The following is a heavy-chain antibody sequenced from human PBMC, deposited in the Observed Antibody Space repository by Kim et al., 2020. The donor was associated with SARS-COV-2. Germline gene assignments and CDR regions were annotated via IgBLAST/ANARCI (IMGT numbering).Heavy chain of an antibody. J-gene: IGHJ4*02. D-gene: IGHD5-12*01. CDR1: GFTFSSYA. V-gene: IGHV3-23*01. Sequence: GGSLRLSCAASGFTFSSYAMSWVRQAPGKGLEWVSAISGSGGSTYYADSVKGRFTISRDNSKNTLYLQMNSLRAEDTAVYYCAKDRMAGYSSELDYCGQGTLVTVSS. CDR2: ISGSGGST. CDR3: AKDRMAGYSSELDY.